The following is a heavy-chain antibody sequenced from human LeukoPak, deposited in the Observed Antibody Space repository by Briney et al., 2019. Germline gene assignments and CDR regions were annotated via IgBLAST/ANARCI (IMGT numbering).Heavy chain of an antibody. D-gene: IGHD3-10*01. Sequence: GGSLRLSCAASGFTFSGYGMSWVRQAPGKGLESVSSISGNSGSTYYADSVKGRFTISRDNAKNSLYLQMNSLRAEDTAVYYCEFSGGNYWGQGTLVTVSS. CDR3: EFSGGNY. V-gene: IGHV3-21*01. CDR1: GFTFSGYG. CDR2: ISGNSGST. J-gene: IGHJ4*02.